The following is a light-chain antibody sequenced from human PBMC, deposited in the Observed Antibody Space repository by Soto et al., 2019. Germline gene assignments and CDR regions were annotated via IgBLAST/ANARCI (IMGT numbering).Light chain of an antibody. CDR1: QSVSSNN. CDR3: QRYGSSPLT. V-gene: IGKV3-20*01. Sequence: ENVLTQSARTLIFSPGKRATHCRSASQSVSSNNLAWYQQRLGQAPRLLIYGATSRATGIPDRFSGSGSGTDFTLTINSLEPEDFAVYYCQRYGSSPLTFGGGTKVDIK. CDR2: GAT. J-gene: IGKJ4*01.